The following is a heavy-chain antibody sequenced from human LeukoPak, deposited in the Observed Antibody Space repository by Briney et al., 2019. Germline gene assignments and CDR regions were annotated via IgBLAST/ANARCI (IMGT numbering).Heavy chain of an antibody. D-gene: IGHD2-2*01. Sequence: SETLSLTCAVYGGSFSGYYWSWIRQPPGKGLEWIGEINHSGSTNYNPSLKSRVTISVDTSKNQSSLKLSSVTAADTAVYYCARGRRPLLGYCSSTSCAKYSPFDYWGQGTLVTVSS. V-gene: IGHV4-34*01. CDR3: ARGRRPLLGYCSSTSCAKYSPFDY. J-gene: IGHJ4*02. CDR1: GGSFSGYY. CDR2: INHSGST.